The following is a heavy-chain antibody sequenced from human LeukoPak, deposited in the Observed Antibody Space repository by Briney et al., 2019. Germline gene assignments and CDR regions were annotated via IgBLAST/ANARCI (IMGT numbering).Heavy chain of an antibody. CDR1: GFTFSSYG. J-gene: IGHJ5*02. CDR2: ISGSGTNT. Sequence: SGGSLRLSCAASGFTFSSYGMSWVRQAPGKGLEWVSPISGSGTNTYYADSVKGRFTISRDNAKNTLYLQMNSLRAEDTAVYYCARGADTGYSSDSWGQGTLVTVSS. V-gene: IGHV3-23*01. D-gene: IGHD6-19*01. CDR3: ARGADTGYSSDS.